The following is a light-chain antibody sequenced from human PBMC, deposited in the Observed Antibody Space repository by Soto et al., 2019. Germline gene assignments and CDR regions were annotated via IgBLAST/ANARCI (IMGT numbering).Light chain of an antibody. CDR1: QGISTY. CDR2: DAS. CDR3: QNYDSVPVI. J-gene: IGKJ3*01. V-gene: IGKV1-27*01. Sequence: DIQMTQSPSSLSASVGDRVTITCRASQGISTYLAWYQQKPGKPPKFLIYDASTLQSGVPSRFSGSGSGTEFTLTISSLQPEDVATYYCQNYDSVPVIFGPGTKVDI.